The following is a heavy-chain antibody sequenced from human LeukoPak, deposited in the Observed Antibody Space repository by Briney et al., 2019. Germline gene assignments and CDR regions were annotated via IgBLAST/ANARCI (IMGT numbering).Heavy chain of an antibody. CDR1: GYTFTSYG. CDR2: ISAYNGNT. V-gene: IGHV1-18*01. CDR3: ARESLHYDSSGYCY. Sequence: ASVKVSCKASGYTFTSYGISWVRQAPGQGLEWMGWISAYNGNTNYAQKLQGRVTMTTDTSTSTAYMELRSLRSDDTAVYYCARESLHYDSSGYCYWGQGTLVTVSS. J-gene: IGHJ4*02. D-gene: IGHD3-22*01.